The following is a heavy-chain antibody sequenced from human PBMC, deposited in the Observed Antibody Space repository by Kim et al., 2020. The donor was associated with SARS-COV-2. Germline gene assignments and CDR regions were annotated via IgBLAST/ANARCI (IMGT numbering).Heavy chain of an antibody. Sequence: GGSLRLSCAAVGFSFSDYNMNWVRQAPGKGLEFLAYISNTGGRIHYADAVRGRFVVSRDNAKNSLSLQLTSLRADDTAVYYCTRDLQKVRQLTLGRSGRWTKLHGMGVWGQGTTVTVSS. CDR3: TRDLQKVRQLTLGRSGRWTKLHGMGV. D-gene: IGHD3-10*01. J-gene: IGHJ6*02. CDR1: GFSFSDYN. CDR2: ISNTGGRI. V-gene: IGHV3-48*04.